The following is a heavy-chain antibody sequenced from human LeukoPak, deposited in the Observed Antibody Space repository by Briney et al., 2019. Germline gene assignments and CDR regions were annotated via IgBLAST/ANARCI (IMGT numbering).Heavy chain of an antibody. Sequence: ASVKVSCKASGYTFTGYFIHWVRQGPGQGLEWMGWINPNSGGTNYAQKFQGRVTMTRDTSISTAYMELSRLRSDGAAVYYCARDERYDSSGYPFDYWGQGTLVTVSS. D-gene: IGHD3-22*01. CDR2: INPNSGGT. CDR3: ARDERYDSSGYPFDY. CDR1: GYTFTGYF. V-gene: IGHV1-2*02. J-gene: IGHJ4*02.